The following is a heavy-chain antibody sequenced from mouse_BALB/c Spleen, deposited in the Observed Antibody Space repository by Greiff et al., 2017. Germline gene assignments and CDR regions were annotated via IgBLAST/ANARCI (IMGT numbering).Heavy chain of an antibody. CDR2: INPYNDGT. CDR3: ARSGRLVYYYAMDY. CDR1: GYTFTSYV. Sequence: VQLQQSGPELVKPGASVKMSCKASGYTFTSYVMHWVKQKPGQGLEWIGYINPYNDGTKYNEKFKGKATLTSDKSSSTAYMELSSLTSEDSAVYYCARSGRLVYYYAMDYWGQGTSVTVSS. V-gene: IGHV1-14*01. J-gene: IGHJ4*01. D-gene: IGHD1-2*01.